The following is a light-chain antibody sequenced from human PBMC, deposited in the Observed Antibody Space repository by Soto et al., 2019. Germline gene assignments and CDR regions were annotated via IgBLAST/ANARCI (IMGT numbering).Light chain of an antibody. CDR3: QQRSHWPPLT. V-gene: IGKV3-11*01. CDR2: DAS. Sequence: EIVLTQSPATLSMSPGERATLSCRASQSVSTYLAWYQQKPGQAPRLLIFDASNRASGIPSRFSGSGSGTNFTLTISRLEPEDFAVYFCQQRSHWPPLTFGGGTKVGIK. CDR1: QSVSTY. J-gene: IGKJ4*01.